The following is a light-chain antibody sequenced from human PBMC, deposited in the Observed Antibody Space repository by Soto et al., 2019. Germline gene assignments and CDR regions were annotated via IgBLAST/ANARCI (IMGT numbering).Light chain of an antibody. CDR3: CSYAGTSSWV. J-gene: IGLJ3*02. CDR2: EGT. Sequence: QSVLTQPASVSGSPGQSITISCTGTSSDVGTYKFVSWYQQHPGKVPTLMIHEGTKRPSGVSNRFSGSKSGNTATLTISGLQPEDEANYYCCSYAGTSSWVFGGGTKLTVL. V-gene: IGLV2-23*01. CDR1: SSDVGTYKF.